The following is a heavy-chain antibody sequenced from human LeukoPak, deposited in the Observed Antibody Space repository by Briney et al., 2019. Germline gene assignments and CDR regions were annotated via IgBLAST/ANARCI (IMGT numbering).Heavy chain of an antibody. CDR2: ISAYNGNT. CDR3: ARDPPGIAAAGPTPRYYGMDV. J-gene: IGHJ6*02. V-gene: IGHV1-18*01. D-gene: IGHD6-13*01. CDR1: GYTFTSYG. Sequence: GASVKVSCKASGYTFTSYGISWVRQAPGQGLEWMGWISAYNGNTNYAQKLQGRATMTTDTSTSTAYMELRSLRSDDTAVYYCARDPPGIAAAGPTPRYYGMDVWGQGTTVTVSS.